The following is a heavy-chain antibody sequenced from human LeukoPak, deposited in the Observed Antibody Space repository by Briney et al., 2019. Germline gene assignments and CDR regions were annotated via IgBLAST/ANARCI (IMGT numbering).Heavy chain of an antibody. CDR2: IIPIFGTA. Sequence: SVKVSCKASGGTFSSYAISWVRQATGQVLDKKEGIIPIFGTANDAQKFQGRVTITADESTSTAYMELSSLRSEDTAVYYCARALGDLGVRENWFDPWGQGTLVTVSS. D-gene: IGHD2-21*02. CDR3: ARALGDLGVRENWFDP. J-gene: IGHJ5*02. V-gene: IGHV1-69*13. CDR1: GGTFSSYA.